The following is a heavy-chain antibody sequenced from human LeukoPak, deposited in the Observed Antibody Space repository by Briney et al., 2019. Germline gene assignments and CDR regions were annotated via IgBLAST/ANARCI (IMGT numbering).Heavy chain of an antibody. D-gene: IGHD1-26*01. V-gene: IGHV4-4*07. CDR2: IYTSGST. Sequence: PSETLSLTCTVSGGSISSYCWSWIRQPAGKGLEWIGRIYTSGSTNYNASLKSRVSMSVDASKNHFSLKLSSVTAAVTAVFYCARENSGSYRDFDYWGQGTLVTVSS. CDR1: GGSISSYC. J-gene: IGHJ4*02. CDR3: ARENSGSYRDFDY.